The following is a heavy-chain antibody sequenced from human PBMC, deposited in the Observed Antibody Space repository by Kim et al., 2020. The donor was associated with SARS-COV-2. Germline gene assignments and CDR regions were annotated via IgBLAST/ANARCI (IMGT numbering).Heavy chain of an antibody. CDR3: AKGLPFIAAAANYFDD. V-gene: IGHV3-23*01. Sequence: SVKGRFTISRDKSKNTLYLQMNSLRAEDTAVYYCAKGLPFIAAAANYFDDWGQGTLVTVSS. J-gene: IGHJ4*02. D-gene: IGHD6-13*01.